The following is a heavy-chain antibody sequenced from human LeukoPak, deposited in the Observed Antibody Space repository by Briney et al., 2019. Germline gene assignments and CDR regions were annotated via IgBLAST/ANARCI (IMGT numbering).Heavy chain of an antibody. CDR3: ARGSDNNSPHHLYYFGY. CDR1: GFTLSRHS. D-gene: IGHD1/OR15-1a*01. CDR2: ISSSRGTT. V-gene: IGHV3-48*04. J-gene: IGHJ4*02. Sequence: GGSLRLSCADLGFTLSRHSMNWVRQAPGKGLEWVSYISSSRGTTYYADSVKGRFTISRDNAKNSLYLQMNSLRVEDTAVYYCARGSDNNSPHHLYYFGYWGQGTLVTVSS.